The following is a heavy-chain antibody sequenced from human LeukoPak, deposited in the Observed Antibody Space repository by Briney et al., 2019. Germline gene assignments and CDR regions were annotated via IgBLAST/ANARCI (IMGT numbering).Heavy chain of an antibody. CDR3: ARGRGVKSARDYGNIDDAFDI. Sequence: GASVKVSCKASGYTFTNYDINWVRQATGQGPEWMGWMNPCSANTGYAQKFQGRVTITKNTPISTAYMELSSLRSEDTAVYYCARGRGVKSARDYGNIDDAFDIWGQGTMVTVSS. CDR2: MNPCSANT. D-gene: IGHD4-11*01. J-gene: IGHJ3*02. V-gene: IGHV1-8*03. CDR1: GYTFTNYD.